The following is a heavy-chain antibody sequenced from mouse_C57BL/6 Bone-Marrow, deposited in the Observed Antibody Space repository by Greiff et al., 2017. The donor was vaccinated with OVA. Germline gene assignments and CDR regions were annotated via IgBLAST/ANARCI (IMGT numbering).Heavy chain of an antibody. CDR2: IWRDGST. CDR3: ARHWGWYFDV. V-gene: IGHV2-6-1*01. CDR1: GFSLTGYG. J-gene: IGHJ1*03. Sequence: QVQLKESGPGLVAPSQSLSITCTVSGFSLTGYGVHWVRQPPGKGLEWLVVIWRDGSTTYNSTLKSSLNISKDNAKSQVFLKMNSLLTDDTAMDYCARHWGWYFDVWDTGTTITVTS.